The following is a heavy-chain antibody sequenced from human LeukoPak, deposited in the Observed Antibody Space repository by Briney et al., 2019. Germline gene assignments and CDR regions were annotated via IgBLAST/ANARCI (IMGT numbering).Heavy chain of an antibody. J-gene: IGHJ4*02. V-gene: IGHV4-59*08. D-gene: IGHD6-6*01. CDR1: GGSISSYY. CDR2: IYYSGGT. Sequence: PSETLSLTCTVSGGSISSYYLTWIRQPPGKGLGLEWIGYIYYSGGTNYNPSLKSRVTISIDTSKNQVSLKLSSVTAADTAVYYCARLWDSSSSLDYWGQGTLVTVSS. CDR3: ARLWDSSSSLDY.